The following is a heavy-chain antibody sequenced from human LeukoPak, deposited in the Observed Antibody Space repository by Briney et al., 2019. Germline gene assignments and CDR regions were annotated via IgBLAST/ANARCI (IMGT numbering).Heavy chain of an antibody. J-gene: IGHJ4*02. V-gene: IGHV1-18*01. CDR3: ARAGVNIGGIIVNSLDS. CDR2: ISGHNGNT. Sequence: ASVKVSCKTSGYTFTNCGISWVRQAPGQGPEWMGWISGHNGNTKYAKNFQDRLKMTTDTSTTTAYMELRSLTPDDTGVYYCARAGVNIGGIIVNSLDSWGQGTLVTVSS. D-gene: IGHD3-16*02. CDR1: GYTFTNCG.